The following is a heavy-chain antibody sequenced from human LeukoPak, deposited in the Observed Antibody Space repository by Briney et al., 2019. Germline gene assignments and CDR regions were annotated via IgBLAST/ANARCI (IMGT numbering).Heavy chain of an antibody. CDR2: ISAYNGNT. CDR3: ARELVAATSDWFDP. CDR1: GGTFSSYA. V-gene: IGHV1-18*01. J-gene: IGHJ5*02. Sequence: ASVKVSCKASGGTFSSYAISWVRQAPGQGLEWMGWISAYNGNTNYAQKLQGRVTMTTDTSTSTAYMELRSLRSDDTAVYYCARELVAATSDWFDPWGQGTLVTVSS. D-gene: IGHD2-15*01.